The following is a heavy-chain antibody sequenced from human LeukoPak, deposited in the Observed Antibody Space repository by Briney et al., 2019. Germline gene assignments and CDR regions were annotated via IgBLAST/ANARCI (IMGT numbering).Heavy chain of an antibody. J-gene: IGHJ4*02. Sequence: PGGSLRLSCAASGLTFSSYWMSWVRQAPGKGLEWVANIKQDGSEKYYVDSVKGRFTISRDNAKNSLYLQMNSLRAEDTAVYYCARGRVSWVYWGQGTLVTVSS. D-gene: IGHD2-8*01. CDR1: GLTFSSYW. CDR3: ARGRVSWVY. V-gene: IGHV3-7*01. CDR2: IKQDGSEK.